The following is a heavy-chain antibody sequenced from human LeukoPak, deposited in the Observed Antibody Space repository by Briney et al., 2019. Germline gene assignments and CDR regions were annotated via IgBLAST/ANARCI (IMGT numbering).Heavy chain of an antibody. CDR3: AKDNPYTMIVVVITTGGFDY. J-gene: IGHJ4*02. CDR1: GFTFSDYY. D-gene: IGHD3-22*01. V-gene: IGHV3-11*05. Sequence: GGSLRLSCAASGFTFSDYYMSWIRQAPGKGLEWVSYISSSSSYTNYADSVKGRFTISRDNSKNTLYLQMNSLRAEDTAVYYCAKDNPYTMIVVVITTGGFDYWGQGTLVTVSS. CDR2: ISSSSSYT.